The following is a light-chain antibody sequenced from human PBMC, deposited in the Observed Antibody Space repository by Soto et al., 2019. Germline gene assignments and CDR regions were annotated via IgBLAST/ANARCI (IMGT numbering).Light chain of an antibody. CDR3: QRYGISPT. Sequence: EIVLTQSPGTLSLSPGERATLSCRSSHSVSSNYLAWYQQKPGQAPRLLIYDVSSRATGIPDRFSGSGSGTAFTLTISRLEPVDFAVYYCQRYGISPTFGQGTKVEIK. CDR1: HSVSSNY. CDR2: DVS. V-gene: IGKV3-20*01. J-gene: IGKJ1*01.